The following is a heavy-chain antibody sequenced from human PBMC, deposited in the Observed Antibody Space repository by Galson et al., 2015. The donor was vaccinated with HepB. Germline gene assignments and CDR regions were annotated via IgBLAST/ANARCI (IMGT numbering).Heavy chain of an antibody. Sequence: PALVKPTQTLTLTCTFSGFSLSTTEMRVSWIRQPPGKALEWLARIDWDDDKFYSTSLKTRLTISKDTSKNQVVLTMTNMDPVDTATYYCARPGYSSGWYPWYFDLWGRGTLVTVSS. D-gene: IGHD6-19*01. J-gene: IGHJ2*01. CDR2: IDWDDDK. CDR3: ARPGYSSGWYPWYFDL. V-gene: IGHV2-70*04. CDR1: GFSLSTTEMR.